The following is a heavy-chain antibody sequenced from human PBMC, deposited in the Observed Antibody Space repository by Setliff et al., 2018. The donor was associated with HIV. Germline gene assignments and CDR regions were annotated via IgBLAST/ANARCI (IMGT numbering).Heavy chain of an antibody. Sequence: PSETLSLTCTVSGGSISSSSYYWVWIRQPPGKGLEWIGSIYYSGSSGSTYYNPSLKSRVTISVDTSKNQFSLRLSSVTAADTAVYYCARVPRQLLKGAAAYFDYWGQGILVTVSS. CDR1: GGSISSSSYY. CDR3: ARVPRQLLKGAAAYFDY. V-gene: IGHV4-39*07. CDR2: IYYSGSSGST. D-gene: IGHD5-18*01. J-gene: IGHJ4*02.